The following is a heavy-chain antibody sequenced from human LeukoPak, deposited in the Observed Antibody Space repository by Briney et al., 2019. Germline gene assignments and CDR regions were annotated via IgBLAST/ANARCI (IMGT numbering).Heavy chain of an antibody. V-gene: IGHV3-7*01. Sequence: SGGSLRLSCAASGFTFSSYWMSWVRQAPGKGLEWVANIKQDGSEKYYVDSVKGRFTISRDNAKNSLYLQMNSLRAEDTAVYYCARARDVGRGFLEWLRAFDIWGQGTMVTVSS. D-gene: IGHD3-3*01. CDR3: ARARDVGRGFLEWLRAFDI. J-gene: IGHJ3*02. CDR2: IKQDGSEK. CDR1: GFTFSSYW.